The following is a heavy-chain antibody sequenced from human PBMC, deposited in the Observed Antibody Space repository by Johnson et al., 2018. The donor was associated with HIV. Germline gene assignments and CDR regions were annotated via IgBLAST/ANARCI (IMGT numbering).Heavy chain of an antibody. D-gene: IGHD3-22*01. CDR1: QFTFSSYY. J-gene: IGHJ3*02. Sequence: VQLVESGGGLAKPAWSPRLSCAASQFTFSSYYMNCVRQPPGNGLELVGQVNPNGGSTYLIDSGKDRFNVSRDNAKNTLHLQMNSLRAEDTAVYYGARGWGRNYYDSKGDGFDIWGQGTMVTVSS. V-gene: IGHV3-25*03. CDR3: ARGWGRNYYDSKGDGFDI. CDR2: VNPNGGST.